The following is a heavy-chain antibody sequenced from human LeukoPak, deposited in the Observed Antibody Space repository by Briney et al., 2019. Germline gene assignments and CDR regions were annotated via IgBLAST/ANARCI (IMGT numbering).Heavy chain of an antibody. CDR3: ARGRRDRTRHLVY. Sequence: GASVKVSCKASGYTFPDYGISWVRQAPGQGLEWMGWISAYNGNTNYAQNFQGRVTMTTDTSTSTAYMELRSLRSDDTAVYFCARGRRDRTRHLVYWGQGTLVTVSS. CDR1: GYTFPDYG. CDR2: ISAYNGNT. V-gene: IGHV1-18*01. J-gene: IGHJ4*02. D-gene: IGHD5-24*01.